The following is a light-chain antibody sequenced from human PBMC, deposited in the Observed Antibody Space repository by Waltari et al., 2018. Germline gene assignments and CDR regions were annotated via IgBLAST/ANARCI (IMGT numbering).Light chain of an antibody. V-gene: IGKV3-15*01. CDR2: GAS. CDR3: QQYNDWPPLT. J-gene: IGKJ4*01. CDR1: QSVSSN. Sequence: ETVMTQSTATLSVSPGERATLSCRASQSVSSNLAWYQQKPGQPHRLLIYGASTRATGIPARFSGSGSGTEFTLTISSLQSEDFAVYYCQQYNDWPPLTFGGGTKVEIK.